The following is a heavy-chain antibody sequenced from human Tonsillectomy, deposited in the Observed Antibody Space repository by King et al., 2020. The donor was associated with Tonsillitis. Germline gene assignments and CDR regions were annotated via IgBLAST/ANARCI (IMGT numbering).Heavy chain of an antibody. CDR1: GFTFSTYD. V-gene: IGHV3-30*02. CDR2: TRDDESNK. CDR3: AAHKVWSAEYFQH. Sequence: VQLVESGGGVVQPGGSLRLSCAASGFTFSTYDIHWVRQAPGKGLEWVAFTRDDESNKYYGDSVKGRFTISRDNSKDTLYLQMNSLRADDTAVYYCAAHKVWSAEYFQHWGQGTLVTVSS. J-gene: IGHJ1*01. D-gene: IGHD2-21*01.